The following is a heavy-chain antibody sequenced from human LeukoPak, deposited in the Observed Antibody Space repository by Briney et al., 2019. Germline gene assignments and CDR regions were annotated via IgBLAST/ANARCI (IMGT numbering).Heavy chain of an antibody. J-gene: IGHJ6*03. CDR1: GGTFSSYS. CDR3: ARVDRYHYYLDV. V-gene: IGHV1-69*05. CDR2: IMPLFNTA. Sequence: GSSVKVSCKASGGTFSSYSITWVRQALGQGLEWMGGIMPLFNTANYAQQFQGRVTITTDESTGTAYMELSSLRFEDTAMYYCARVDRYHYYLDVWGKGTTVTVSS.